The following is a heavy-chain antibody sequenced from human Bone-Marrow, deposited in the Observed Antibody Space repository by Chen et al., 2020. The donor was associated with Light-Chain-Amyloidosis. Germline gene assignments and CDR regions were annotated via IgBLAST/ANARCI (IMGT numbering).Heavy chain of an antibody. J-gene: IGHJ3*01. CDR2: INYDGSSL. D-gene: IGHD6-19*01. Sequence: EVQLVESGGGLVQPGGSLRLSCAASGFTFSSHWMHWVRQGPGKGLVWVARINYDGSSLNYADSVRGRFVISRDNAKNTLYLQMNSLGVDDTAFYYCTREASSDDGFDFWGQGTVVTVSS. V-gene: IGHV3-74*01. CDR1: GFTFSSHW. CDR3: TREASSDDGFDF.